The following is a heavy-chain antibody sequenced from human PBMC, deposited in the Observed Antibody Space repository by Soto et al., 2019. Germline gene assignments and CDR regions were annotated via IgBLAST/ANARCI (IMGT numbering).Heavy chain of an antibody. V-gene: IGHV4-59*08. CDR3: ARHIKASTVDYFDN. J-gene: IGHJ4*02. Sequence: SETLSLTCTVSGGSISSYYCSWILQPPGKGLEWIGYIYYSGSTNYNPSLKSRVTISVNTSKNQFSLKLSSVTAADTAVYYCARHIKASTVDYFDNWGQGTLVTVS. CDR1: GGSISSYY. CDR2: IYYSGST. D-gene: IGHD4-17*01.